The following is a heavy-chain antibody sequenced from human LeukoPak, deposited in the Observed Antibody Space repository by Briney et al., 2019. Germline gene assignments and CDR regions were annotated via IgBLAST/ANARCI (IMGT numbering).Heavy chain of an antibody. J-gene: IGHJ6*02. Sequence: AGGSLRLSCAASGFTFSSYAMSWVRQAPGKGLEWVSAISGSGGSTYYADSVKGRFTISRDNSKNTLYLQMNGLRAEDTAVYYCAKDPSYYDFWGGYWYYYYGMDVWGQGTTVTVSS. V-gene: IGHV3-23*01. CDR1: GFTFSSYA. CDR3: AKDPSYYDFWGGYWYYYYGMDV. CDR2: ISGSGGST. D-gene: IGHD3-3*01.